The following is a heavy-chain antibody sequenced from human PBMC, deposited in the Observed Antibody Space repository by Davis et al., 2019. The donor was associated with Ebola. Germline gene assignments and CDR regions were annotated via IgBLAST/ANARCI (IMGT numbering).Heavy chain of an antibody. V-gene: IGHV4-4*02. CDR2: ISQSGST. J-gene: IGHJ6*02. CDR1: GDSISSSNW. CDR3: ARGGIQLWLMDYYYYGMDV. D-gene: IGHD5-18*01. Sequence: SETLSLTCAVSGDSISSSNWWSWVRQPPGKGLEWIGEISQSGSTNYNPSLKSRVTISVDTSKNQFSLKLSSVTAADTAVYYCARGGIQLWLMDYYYYGMDVWGQGTTVTVSS.